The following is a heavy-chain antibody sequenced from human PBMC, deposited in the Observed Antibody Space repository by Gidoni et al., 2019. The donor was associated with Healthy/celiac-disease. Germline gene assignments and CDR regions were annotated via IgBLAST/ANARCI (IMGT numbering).Heavy chain of an antibody. D-gene: IGHD1-26*01. CDR2: IDPSDSYT. CDR3: ARHYSGSYYGLPPPDY. J-gene: IGHJ4*02. V-gene: IGHV5-10-1*03. CDR1: GYSFTSYW. Sequence: EVQLVQSGAEVKKHGESLRISCKGSGYSFTSYWISWVRQMHGKGLEWMGRIDPSDSYTNYSPSFQGHVTISADKSISTAYLQWSSLKASDTAMYYCARHYSGSYYGLPPPDYWGQGTLVTVSS.